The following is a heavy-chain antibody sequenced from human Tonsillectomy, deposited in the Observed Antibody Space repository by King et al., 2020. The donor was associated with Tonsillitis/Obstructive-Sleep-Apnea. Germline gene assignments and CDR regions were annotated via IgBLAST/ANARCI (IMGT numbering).Heavy chain of an antibody. V-gene: IGHV3-64D*06. CDR3: VKPTLRGLVEVPATAARRAFDI. CDR1: GFTFSNYA. CDR2: ISSNGGST. J-gene: IGHJ3*02. D-gene: IGHD2-2*01. Sequence: VQLVESGGGLVQPGGSLRLSCSATGFTFSNYAMHWVRQAPGKGLEYVSVISSNGGSTYYADSVRGRFTISRDNSKNTLYLQMTGLRVEDTALYFCVKPTLRGLVEVPATAARRAFDIWGQGTMVTVSS.